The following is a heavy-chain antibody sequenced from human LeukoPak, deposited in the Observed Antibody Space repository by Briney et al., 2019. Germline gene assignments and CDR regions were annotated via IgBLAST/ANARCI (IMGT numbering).Heavy chain of an antibody. CDR3: AREVDGDYMDY. CDR1: GYTFTSYY. CDR2: INPSGGST. V-gene: IGHV1-46*01. D-gene: IGHD4-17*01. Sequence: ASAKVSCKASGYTFTSYYMHWVRQAPGQGLEWMGIINPSGGSTSYAQKFQGRVTMTRGMSTSTVYMELSSLRSEDTAVYYCAREVDGDYMDYWGQGTLVTVSS. J-gene: IGHJ4*02.